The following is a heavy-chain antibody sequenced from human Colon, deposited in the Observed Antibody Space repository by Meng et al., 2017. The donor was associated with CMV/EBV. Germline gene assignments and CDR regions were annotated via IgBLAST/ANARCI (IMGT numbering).Heavy chain of an antibody. V-gene: IGHV3-30*02. CDR2: IRYDGRNE. CDR1: GFTFSNYG. Sequence: GESLKISCVASGFTFSNYGIYWVRQAPGKGLEWVASIRYDGRNEYYIDSVKGRFTISRDNSMNTLYLQMNSLRAEDTGVYYCAKDPHDFWSGYFLDSWGQGTLVTVSS. D-gene: IGHD3-3*01. CDR3: AKDPHDFWSGYFLDS. J-gene: IGHJ4*02.